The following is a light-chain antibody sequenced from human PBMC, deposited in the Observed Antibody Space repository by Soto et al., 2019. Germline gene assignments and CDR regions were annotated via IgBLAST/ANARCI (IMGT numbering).Light chain of an antibody. Sequence: QSALTQPGSVSGSPGQAITISCTGTSSDVGGYNYVSWYQQHPGKAPKLMIYEVSDRPSGVSNRFSGSKSGNTASLTISGLQAEDEADYYCSSYTITSTYVLGTGTKVTVL. CDR3: SSYTITSTYV. V-gene: IGLV2-14*01. J-gene: IGLJ1*01. CDR2: EVS. CDR1: SSDVGGYNY.